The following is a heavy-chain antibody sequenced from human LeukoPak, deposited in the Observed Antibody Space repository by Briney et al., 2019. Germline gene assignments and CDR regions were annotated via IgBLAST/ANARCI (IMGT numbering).Heavy chain of an antibody. D-gene: IGHD2/OR15-2a*01. CDR1: GFPFNNYA. V-gene: IGHV3-23*01. CDR2: ISNTGRST. CDR3: AKGIEYNNSWTFDY. J-gene: IGHJ4*02. Sequence: GGSLRLSCAASGFPFNNYAMNWVRQAPGKGLEWVSAISNTGRSTYYADSVKGRFTISRDNSKNTVFLQINSLRAEDTAVYYCAKGIEYNNSWTFDYWGQGTLVTVSS.